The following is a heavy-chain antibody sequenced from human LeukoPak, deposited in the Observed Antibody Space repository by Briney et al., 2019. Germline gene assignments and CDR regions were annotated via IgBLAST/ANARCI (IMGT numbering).Heavy chain of an antibody. D-gene: IGHD3-22*01. Sequence: ASVKVSCKASGYTFTSYGISWVRQAPGQGLEWMGWISGYNGNTKYAERLQGRVTLTTDTSSSTAYMELRNLRSDDTAVYYCGRDLYDSSGYYHYDAFDIWGQGTMVTVS. V-gene: IGHV1-18*01. CDR2: ISGYNGNT. CDR3: GRDLYDSSGYYHYDAFDI. CDR1: GYTFTSYG. J-gene: IGHJ3*02.